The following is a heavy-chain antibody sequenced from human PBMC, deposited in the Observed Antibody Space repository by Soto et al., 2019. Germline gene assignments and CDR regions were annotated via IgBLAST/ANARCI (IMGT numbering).Heavy chain of an antibody. CDR3: ARFSRSSGWFYYYYGMDV. J-gene: IGHJ6*02. Sequence: PSETLSLTCAVYGGSFSGYYWSWIRQPPGKGLEWIGEINHSGSTNYNPSLKSRVTISVDTSKNQFSLKLSSVTAADTAVYYCARFSRSSGWFYYYYGMDVRGQGTTVTVSS. D-gene: IGHD6-19*01. CDR1: GGSFSGYY. V-gene: IGHV4-34*01. CDR2: INHSGST.